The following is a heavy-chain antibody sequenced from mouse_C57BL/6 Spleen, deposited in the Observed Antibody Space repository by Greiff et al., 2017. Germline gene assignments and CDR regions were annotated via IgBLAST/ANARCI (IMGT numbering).Heavy chain of an antibody. CDR3: AHSNFDY. Sequence: EVKLMESGGGLVKPGGSLKLSCAASGFTFSDYGMHWVRQAPEKGLEWVAYISSGSSTIYYADTVKGRFTISRDNAKNTLFLQMTSLRSEDTAMYYCAHSNFDYWGQGTTLTVSS. D-gene: IGHD2-5*01. CDR2: ISSGSSTI. V-gene: IGHV5-17*01. J-gene: IGHJ2*01. CDR1: GFTFSDYG.